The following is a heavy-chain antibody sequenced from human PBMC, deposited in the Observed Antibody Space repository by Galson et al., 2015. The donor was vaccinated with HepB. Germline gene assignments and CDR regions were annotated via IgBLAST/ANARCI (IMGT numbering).Heavy chain of an antibody. CDR1: GYSFTSYW. CDR2: IDPSDSYT. V-gene: IGHV5-10-1*01. J-gene: IGHJ6*02. D-gene: IGHD6-13*01. Sequence: SGAEVKKPGESLRISCKGSGYSFTSYWISWVRQMPGKGLEWMGRIDPSDSYTNYSPSFQGHVTISADKSISTAYLQWSSLKASDTAMYYCAVFWQQLDHLYYYYGMDVWGQGTTVTVSS. CDR3: AVFWQQLDHLYYYYGMDV.